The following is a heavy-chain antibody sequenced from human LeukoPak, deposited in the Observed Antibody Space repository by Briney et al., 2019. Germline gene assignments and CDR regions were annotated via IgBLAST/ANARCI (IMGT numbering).Heavy chain of an antibody. V-gene: IGHV3-23*01. Sequence: GGSLRLSCAASGFTFNNYDMTWVRQAPGKGLEWVSAITGNARSTFYADSVKGRFTISRDNSMNTVYMHMNGLRAGDTAVYYCAREGFALWGQGTMVTVSS. J-gene: IGHJ3*01. D-gene: IGHD3-3*01. CDR1: GFTFNNYD. CDR2: ITGNARST. CDR3: AREGFAL.